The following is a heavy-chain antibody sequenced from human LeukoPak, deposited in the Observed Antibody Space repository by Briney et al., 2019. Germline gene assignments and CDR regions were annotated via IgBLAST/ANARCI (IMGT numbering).Heavy chain of an antibody. CDR2: ISIYNGYT. V-gene: IGHV1-18*01. CDR3: ARDFDSSGYWDY. J-gene: IGHJ4*02. Sequence: GASVKVSCKASGYAFSSYGLGWVRQAPGQGLEWMGWISIYNGYTKYAQNLQGRVTMTADTSTSTAYMELRSLRSDDTAVYYCARDFDSSGYWDYWGQGTLVTVSS. CDR1: GYAFSSYG. D-gene: IGHD3-22*01.